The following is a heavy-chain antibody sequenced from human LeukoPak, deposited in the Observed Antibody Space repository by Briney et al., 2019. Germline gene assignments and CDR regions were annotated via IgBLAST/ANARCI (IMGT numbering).Heavy chain of an antibody. CDR2: IKQDGSEK. D-gene: IGHD3-10*02. CDR1: GFTFSSYW. J-gene: IGHJ6*04. CDR3: AELGITMIGGV. Sequence: GGSLRLSCAASGFTFSSYWMSWVRQAPGKGLEWVANIKQDGSEKYYVDSVKGRFTICRDNAKNSLYLQMNSLRVEDTAVYYCAELGITMIGGVWGKGTTVTISS. V-gene: IGHV3-7*01.